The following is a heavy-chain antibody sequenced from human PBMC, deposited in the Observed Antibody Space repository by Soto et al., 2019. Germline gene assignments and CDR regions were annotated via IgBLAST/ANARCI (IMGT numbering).Heavy chain of an antibody. CDR3: SLSDRYYGMDV. CDR1: GFTFSSYA. CDR2: ISGSGGST. V-gene: IGHV3-23*01. Sequence: QSGGSLRLSCAASGFTFSSYAMSWVRQAPGKGLEWVSAISGSGGSTYYADSVKGRFTISRDNSNNTLYLQMNSLRAEDTAVYYCSLSDRYYGMDVWGLGTTVTVSS. J-gene: IGHJ6*02.